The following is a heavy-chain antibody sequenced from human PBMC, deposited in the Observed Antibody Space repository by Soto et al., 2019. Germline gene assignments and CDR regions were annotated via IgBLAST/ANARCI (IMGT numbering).Heavy chain of an antibody. J-gene: IGHJ5*02. V-gene: IGHV1-2*02. CDR2: INSNSGAT. CDR3: ARGRPNLLPAWLDP. Sequence: QVQLVQSGAEVTKAGASVKVSCKASGYIFTSSYVHWVRQAPGQGLEWIGWINSNSGATNCTQKFQARVTRTRDTSITTAYLEIDTLTSDDTAIYYCARGRPNLLPAWLDPWGQGTLVTVS. D-gene: IGHD7-27*01. CDR1: GYIFTSSY.